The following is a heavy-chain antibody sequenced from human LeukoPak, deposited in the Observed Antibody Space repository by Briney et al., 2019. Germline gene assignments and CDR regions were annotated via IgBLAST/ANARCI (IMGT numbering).Heavy chain of an antibody. V-gene: IGHV4-39*07. CDR2: IFYNGGP. CDR1: GGSITNTNYY. J-gene: IGHJ4*02. D-gene: IGHD6-13*01. Sequence: SETLSLTCTASGGSITNTNYYWAWVRQPPGKGLEWLGNIFYNGGPYFNPSLKSRVAISVDTSKNQFSLKLSSVTAADTAVYYCARRSGYSSSWYHYWGQGTLVTVSS. CDR3: ARRSGYSSSWYHY.